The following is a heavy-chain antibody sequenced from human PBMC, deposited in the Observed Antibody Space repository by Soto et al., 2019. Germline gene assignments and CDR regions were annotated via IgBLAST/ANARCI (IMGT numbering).Heavy chain of an antibody. CDR3: ARGLQTSYFDY. J-gene: IGHJ4*02. V-gene: IGHV4-34*01. CDR1: GGSFSGYY. Sequence: SETLSLTCAVYGGSFSGYYWSWIRQPPGKGLEWIGEINHSGSINYNPSLKSRVTISVDTSKNQFSLKLSSATAADTAVYYCARGLQTSYFDYWGQGTLVTVSS. CDR2: INHSGSI. D-gene: IGHD4-17*01.